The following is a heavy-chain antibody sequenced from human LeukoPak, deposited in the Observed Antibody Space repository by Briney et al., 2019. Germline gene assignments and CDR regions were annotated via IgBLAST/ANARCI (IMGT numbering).Heavy chain of an antibody. D-gene: IGHD3-3*01. J-gene: IGHJ4*02. CDR1: GYSFTSYD. Sequence: ASVKVSCKASGYSFTSYDITWVRQAPGQGLEWMGWISTYNGNTKYEQNLQGRVTMTTDTSTRTVYMDLRSLKSDDTAVYYCARSATQYFFDYWGQGTLVTVSS. V-gene: IGHV1-18*01. CDR2: ISTYNGNT. CDR3: ARSATQYFFDY.